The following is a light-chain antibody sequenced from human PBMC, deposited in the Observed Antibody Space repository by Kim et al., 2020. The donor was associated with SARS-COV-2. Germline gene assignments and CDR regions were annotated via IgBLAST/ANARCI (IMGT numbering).Light chain of an antibody. V-gene: IGKV1-5*03. CDR2: SAS. J-gene: IGKJ2*01. Sequence: ATLAHGVTITGRASQSVNDALVALYHQKPGKTPNLLIYSASTFESGLPSRFSGSGFGTEFPLTLSSLRPEDFSTYCCQHYCRYPFPFGHGTTLEI. CDR3: QHYCRYPFP. CDR1: QSVNDAL.